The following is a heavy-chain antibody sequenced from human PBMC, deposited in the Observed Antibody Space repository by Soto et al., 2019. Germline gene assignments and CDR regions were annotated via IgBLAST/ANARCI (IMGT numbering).Heavy chain of an antibody. CDR2: ISAYNGNT. D-gene: IGHD6-19*01. CDR1: GYTFISYG. CDR3: ARDLTRDSSGSSRFDP. V-gene: IGHV1-18*01. Sequence: VTVSCKASGYTFISYGLSWVRQARVEGLEWMGWISAYNGNTNYAQKLQGRVTMTTDTSTSTAYMELRSLRSDDTAVYYCARDLTRDSSGSSRFDPRGQGTLVPVSS. J-gene: IGHJ5*02.